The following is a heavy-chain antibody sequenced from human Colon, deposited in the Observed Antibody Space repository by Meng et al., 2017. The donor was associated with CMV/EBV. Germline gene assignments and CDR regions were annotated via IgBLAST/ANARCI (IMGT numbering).Heavy chain of an antibody. J-gene: IGHJ1*01. V-gene: IGHV1-2*02. CDR1: GYSFTGYY. CDR3: ASHSSYVWGSHH. CDR2: MDPTTGRT. D-gene: IGHD3-16*01. Sequence: QGQLVQSGAEVRMPGASVKVSCKASGYSFTGYYIHWVRPAPGQGLEWMGWMDPTTGRTDYAQKFQGTVTMTRDTSISTAYLELSRLTSDDTAVYYCASHSSYVWGSHHWGQGTLVTVSS.